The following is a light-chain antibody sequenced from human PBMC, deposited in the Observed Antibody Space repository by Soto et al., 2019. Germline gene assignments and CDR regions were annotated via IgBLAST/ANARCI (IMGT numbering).Light chain of an antibody. V-gene: IGLV9-49*01. CDR3: GADHGSGSNFVWV. CDR2: VGTGGIVG. CDR1: SGYSNYK. J-gene: IGLJ2*01. Sequence: QTVVTQPPSASASLGASVTLTCTLSSGYSNYKVDWYQQRPGKGPRFVMRVGTGGIVGSKGDGIPDRFSVLGSGLNWYLTIKNIQEEDESDYHCGADHGSGSNFVWVFGGGTKLTVL.